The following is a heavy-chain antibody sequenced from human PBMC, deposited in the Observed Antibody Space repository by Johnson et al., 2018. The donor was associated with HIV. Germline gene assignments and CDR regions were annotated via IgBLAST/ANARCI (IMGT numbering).Heavy chain of an antibody. J-gene: IGHJ3*01. Sequence: VQLVESGGGVVQPGRSLRLSCAASGFTFSNYDIHWVRQPPGKGLEWVAVISYDGSNKYYADSVKGRFTISRDNSKNTLYLQMSSLRAEDKAVYYCARDSTPWGGDEVGYAFDVLGQGTTVVVS. D-gene: IGHD7-27*01. V-gene: IGHV3-30*03. CDR1: GFTFSNYD. CDR2: ISYDGSNK. CDR3: ARDSTPWGGDEVGYAFDV.